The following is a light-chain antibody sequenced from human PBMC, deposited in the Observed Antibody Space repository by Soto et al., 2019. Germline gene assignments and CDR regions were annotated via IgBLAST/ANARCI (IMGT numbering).Light chain of an antibody. Sequence: EIVLTQSPGTLSLSPGERATLSCRASQSISNNYLAWYQQRPGQAPRLLIYGVSSRATGIADRFSGSGSGTXXXXXXXXXEXEXXXXXYCQQSTAFGQGTRVEI. CDR2: GVS. J-gene: IGKJ1*01. CDR3: QQSTA. V-gene: IGKV3-20*01. CDR1: QSISNNY.